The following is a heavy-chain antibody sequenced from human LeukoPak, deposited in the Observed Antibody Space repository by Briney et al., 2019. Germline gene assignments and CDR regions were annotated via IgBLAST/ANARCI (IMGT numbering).Heavy chain of an antibody. CDR3: ARHTTPGALDAFDI. CDR2: INHSGAT. D-gene: IGHD1-1*01. Sequence: SETLSLTCAVYGGSFSSYYWSWIRQPPGKGLEWIAEINHSGATNYNPSLKSRVTISVDMSKNQFSLKLSSVTAADTAVYYCARHTTPGALDAFDIWGQGTVVTVSS. CDR1: GGSFSSYY. J-gene: IGHJ3*02. V-gene: IGHV4-34*01.